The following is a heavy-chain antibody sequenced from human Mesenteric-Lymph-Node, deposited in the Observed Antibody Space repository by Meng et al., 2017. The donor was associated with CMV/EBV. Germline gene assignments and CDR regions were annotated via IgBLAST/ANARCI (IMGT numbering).Heavy chain of an antibody. Sequence: GESLKISCAASGFTFSSYSMNWVRQAPGKGLEWVSSISSSSSYIYYADSVKGRFTISRDNSKNTLYLQMNSLRAEDTAVYYCAKDAYNQNFDYWGQGTLVTVSS. V-gene: IGHV3-21*01. CDR1: GFTFSSYS. J-gene: IGHJ4*02. CDR3: AKDAYNQNFDY. D-gene: IGHD1-1*01. CDR2: ISSSSSYI.